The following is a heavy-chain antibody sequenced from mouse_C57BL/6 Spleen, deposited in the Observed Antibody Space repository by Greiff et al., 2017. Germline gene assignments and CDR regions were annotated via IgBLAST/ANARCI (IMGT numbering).Heavy chain of an antibody. V-gene: IGHV1-4*01. CDR1: GYTFTSYT. CDR2: INPSSGNT. D-gene: IGHD2-5*01. CDR3: AYYSNAY. Sequence: QVQLKESGAELARPGASVKMSCKASGYTFTSYTMHWVKQRPGQGLEWIGYINPSSGNTKYNQKFKDKATLTADKSSSTAYMQLSSLTSEDSAVYYCAYYSNAYWGQGTLVTVSA. J-gene: IGHJ3*01.